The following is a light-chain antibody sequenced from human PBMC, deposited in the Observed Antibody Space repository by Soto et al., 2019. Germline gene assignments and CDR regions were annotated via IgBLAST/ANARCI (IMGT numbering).Light chain of an antibody. Sequence: DIQMTKSPSTLSASVGDRVTITCRASQSVSSWLAWYQQKPGKAPKLLIYDASSMASGVPSRFSGSGSGTEYTLTISSLQPDDFAAYYCQQYNSYSRTFGQGTKVDIK. J-gene: IGKJ1*01. V-gene: IGKV1-5*01. CDR2: DAS. CDR3: QQYNSYSRT. CDR1: QSVSSW.